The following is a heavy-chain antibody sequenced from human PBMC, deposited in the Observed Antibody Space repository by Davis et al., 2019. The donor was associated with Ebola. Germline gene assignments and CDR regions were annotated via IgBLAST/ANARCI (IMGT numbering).Heavy chain of an antibody. Sequence: SLKISCAASGFTFDDYAMHWVRQAPGKGLEWVSGISWNSGSIGYADSVKGRFTISRDNAKNSLYLQMNSLRAEDTALYYCAKDISTDIVVVPAAMPASPFFDYWGQGTLVTVSS. J-gene: IGHJ4*02. CDR3: AKDISTDIVVVPAAMPASPFFDY. D-gene: IGHD2-2*01. CDR2: ISWNSGSI. CDR1: GFTFDDYA. V-gene: IGHV3-9*01.